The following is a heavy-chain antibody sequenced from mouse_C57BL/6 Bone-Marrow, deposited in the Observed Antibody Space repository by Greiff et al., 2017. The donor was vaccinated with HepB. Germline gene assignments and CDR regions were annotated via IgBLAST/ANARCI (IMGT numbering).Heavy chain of an antibody. Sequence: VKLMESGPGLVQPSQSLSITCTVSGFSLTSYGVHWVRQSPGKGLEWLGVIWSGGSTDFNAAFISRLSISKDNSKSQVFFKMNSLQADDTAIYYCARGLRFDYWGQGTTLTVSS. D-gene: IGHD1-1*01. CDR2: IWSGGST. V-gene: IGHV2-2*01. J-gene: IGHJ2*01. CDR3: ARGLRFDY. CDR1: GFSLTSYG.